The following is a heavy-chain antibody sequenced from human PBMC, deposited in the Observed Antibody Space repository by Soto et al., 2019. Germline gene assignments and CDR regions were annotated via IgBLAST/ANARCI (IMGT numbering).Heavy chain of an antibody. CDR1: GDSVSSNSAA. CDR3: ASQSTRWTRDAFDI. J-gene: IGHJ3*02. Sequence: SQTLSLTCAISGDSVSSNSAAWNWIRQSPSRGLEWLGRTYYRSKWYNDYAVSVKSRITINPDTSKNRFSLQLNSVTPEDTAVYYCASQSTRWTRDAFDIWGQGTMVTVSS. D-gene: IGHD2-2*01. CDR2: TYYRSKWYN. V-gene: IGHV6-1*01.